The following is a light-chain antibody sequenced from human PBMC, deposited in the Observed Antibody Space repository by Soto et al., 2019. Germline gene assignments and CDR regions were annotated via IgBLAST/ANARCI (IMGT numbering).Light chain of an antibody. Sequence: QSVLTQPPSVSGAPGQRVTISCTGSSSNIGAGYDVHWYQQLPGTAPKLLISGNSNRPSGVPDRFSGSKSGTSASLATTGLQAEDEADYYCQSYDSSLSGRVFGTGTQLTVL. CDR2: GNS. CDR1: SSNIGAGYD. CDR3: QSYDSSLSGRV. J-gene: IGLJ1*01. V-gene: IGLV1-40*01.